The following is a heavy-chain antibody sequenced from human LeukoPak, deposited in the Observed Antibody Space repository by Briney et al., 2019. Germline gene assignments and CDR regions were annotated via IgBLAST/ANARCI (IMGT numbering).Heavy chain of an antibody. CDR2: IYSGGST. V-gene: IGHV3-66*01. CDR1: GFTVSSNY. D-gene: IGHD1-1*01. CDR3: ARDYNWNGGYFDY. Sequence: GGSLRLSCAASGFTVSSNYMSWVRQAPGKGLEWVSVIYSGGSTYYAESVKGRFTISRDNSKNTLYLQMNSLRAEDTAVYYCARDYNWNGGYFDYWGQGTLVTVSS. J-gene: IGHJ4*02.